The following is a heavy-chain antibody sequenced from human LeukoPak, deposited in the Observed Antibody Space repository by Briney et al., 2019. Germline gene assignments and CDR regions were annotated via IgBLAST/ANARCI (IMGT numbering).Heavy chain of an antibody. J-gene: IGHJ4*02. V-gene: IGHV3-48*01. CDR3: AREYSSSSGRSFDY. Sequence: TGGSLRLSCAASGFTFSSYAMSWVRQGPGKGLEWVSYISPSATTIYYADSVKGRFTISRDNAKNSLYLQMNSLRAEDTAVYYCAREYSSSSGRSFDYWGQGTLVTVSS. CDR1: GFTFSSYA. CDR2: ISPSATTI. D-gene: IGHD6-6*01.